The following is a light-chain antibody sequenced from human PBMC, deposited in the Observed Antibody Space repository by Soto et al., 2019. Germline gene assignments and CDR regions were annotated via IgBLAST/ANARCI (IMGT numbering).Light chain of an antibody. V-gene: IGLV2-14*01. CDR1: SSDVGGYNY. Sequence: QSVLTQPASVSGSPGQSITISCTGTSSDVGGYNYVSWYQQHPGKAPKLMIYDVSNRHSGVSNRFSGSKSGNTASLTISGLQAEDEADYYCSSYTSSSTLEVFGGGTKVTVL. CDR3: SSYTSSSTLEV. CDR2: DVS. J-gene: IGLJ2*01.